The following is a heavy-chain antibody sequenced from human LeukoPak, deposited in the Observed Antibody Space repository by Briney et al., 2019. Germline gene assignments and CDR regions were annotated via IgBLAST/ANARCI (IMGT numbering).Heavy chain of an antibody. Sequence: GGSLRLSCAASGFTFSSYSMNWVRQAPGKGLEWVSSISSSSSYIYYADSVKGRFTISRDNAKNSLYLLMNSLRAEDTAVYYCARDQGALEAAAGIVWQRDFDYWGQGTLVTVSS. CDR3: ARDQGALEAAAGIVWQRDFDY. V-gene: IGHV3-21*01. CDR2: ISSSSSYI. CDR1: GFTFSSYS. J-gene: IGHJ4*02. D-gene: IGHD6-13*01.